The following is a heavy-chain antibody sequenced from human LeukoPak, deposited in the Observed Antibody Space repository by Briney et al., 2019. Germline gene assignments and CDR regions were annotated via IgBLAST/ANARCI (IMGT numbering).Heavy chain of an antibody. CDR2: ISAYNGNT. D-gene: IGHD6-19*01. V-gene: IGHV1-18*01. Sequence: ASVKVSCKASGYTFTSYGIAWVRQAPGQGLEWMGWISAYNGNTEYAQKLQGRVTMTTDTSIDTAYMELSSLTFDDTAIYYCARGRGWGILDSWGQGNLVTVSS. CDR1: GYTFTSYG. J-gene: IGHJ4*02. CDR3: ARGRGWGILDS.